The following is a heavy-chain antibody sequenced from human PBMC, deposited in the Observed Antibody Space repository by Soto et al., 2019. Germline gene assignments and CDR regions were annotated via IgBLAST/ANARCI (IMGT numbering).Heavy chain of an antibody. V-gene: IGHV3-48*01. Sequence: GGSLRLSCAASGFTFGSCNMNWVRQAPGKGLEWVSYISSTGSVIYYADSVKGRFTISRDNAKNSLYLQMNSLRAEDTAVYYCARGAVTSILSYFDYWGQGALVTVSS. D-gene: IGHD4-4*01. CDR2: ISSTGSVI. CDR1: GFTFGSCN. J-gene: IGHJ4*02. CDR3: ARGAVTSILSYFDY.